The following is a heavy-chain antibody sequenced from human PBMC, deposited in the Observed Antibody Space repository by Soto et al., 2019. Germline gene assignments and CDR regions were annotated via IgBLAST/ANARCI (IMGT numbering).Heavy chain of an antibody. D-gene: IGHD5-18*01. CDR3: ARDGYSYDEVDV. CDR2: IYYSGST. J-gene: IGHJ6*02. Sequence: PSETLSLTCTVSGGSISSYYWSWIRQPPGKGLEWIGYIYYSGSTNYNPSLKSRVTISVDTSKNQFSLKLSSVTAADTAVYYCARDGYSYDEVDVWGQGTTVTVSS. V-gene: IGHV4-59*01. CDR1: GGSISSYY.